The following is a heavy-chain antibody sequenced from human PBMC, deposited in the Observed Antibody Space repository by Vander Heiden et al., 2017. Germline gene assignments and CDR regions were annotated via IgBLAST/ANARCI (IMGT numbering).Heavy chain of an antibody. CDR2: ISYDGSNK. V-gene: IGHV3-30*18. CDR1: GFPFSSYG. Sequence: QVQLVASGGGVVQPGRSLRLSCAASGFPFSSYGMHWVRQAPGKGLEWVAVISYDGSNKYYADSVKGRFTISRDNSKNTLYLQMNSLRAEDTAVYYCAKDTVVVPAASEDWGQGTLVTVSS. CDR3: AKDTVVVPAASED. D-gene: IGHD2-2*01. J-gene: IGHJ4*02.